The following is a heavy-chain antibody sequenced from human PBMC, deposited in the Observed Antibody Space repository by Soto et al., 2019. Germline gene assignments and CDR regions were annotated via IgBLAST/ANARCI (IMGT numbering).Heavy chain of an antibody. D-gene: IGHD2-8*02. CDR3: ARDGGTGGYRAAFDI. Sequence: VQLVQSGAEMKKPGASVKVSCKTSGYTFTSYSINWVRRAPGQGLEWMGWISAFNGNTKYAQKVQGRVTMTTDTSTSTAYMELRSLRSDDTAVYYCARDGGTGGYRAAFDIWGQGTMVTVSS. V-gene: IGHV1-18*04. J-gene: IGHJ3*02. CDR1: GYTFTSYS. CDR2: ISAFNGNT.